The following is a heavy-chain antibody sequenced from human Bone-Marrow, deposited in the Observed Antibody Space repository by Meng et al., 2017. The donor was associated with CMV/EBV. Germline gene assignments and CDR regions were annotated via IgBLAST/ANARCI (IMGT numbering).Heavy chain of an antibody. CDR3: ARHYYYYGMDV. CDR1: GGSISSYY. V-gene: IGHV4-59*08. J-gene: IGHJ6*02. CDR2: IYYSGST. Sequence: SETLSLTCTVSGGSISSYYWSWIRQPPGKGLEWIGYIYYSGSTYYNPSLKSRVTISVDTSKNQFSLKLSSVTAADTAVYYCARHYYYYGMDVWGQGTTVTVSS.